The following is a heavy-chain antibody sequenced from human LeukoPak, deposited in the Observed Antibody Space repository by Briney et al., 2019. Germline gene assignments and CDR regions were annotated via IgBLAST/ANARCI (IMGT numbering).Heavy chain of an antibody. Sequence: SETLSLTCTVSGGSISSYYWSWIRQPPGKGLEWIGYIYYSGGTNYNPSLKSRVTISVDTSKNQFSLKLSSVTAADTAVYYCASIHGDPGSMDVWGQGTTVTVSS. CDR1: GGSISSYY. CDR2: IYYSGGT. CDR3: ASIHGDPGSMDV. V-gene: IGHV4-59*01. D-gene: IGHD4-17*01. J-gene: IGHJ6*02.